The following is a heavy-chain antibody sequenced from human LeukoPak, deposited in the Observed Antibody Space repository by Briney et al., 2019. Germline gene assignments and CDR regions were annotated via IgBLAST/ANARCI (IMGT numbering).Heavy chain of an antibody. Sequence: GRSLRLSCAASGFTFSSYAMIWVRQVPGKGLEWVSVIDGSGGNIHYADSVKGRFTISRDNSKNTLFLQMNSLRAEDTAVYYCANYVQKLVPFDYWGQGTLVTVSS. CDR3: ANYVQKLVPFDY. CDR1: GFTFSSYA. J-gene: IGHJ4*02. CDR2: IDGSGGNI. V-gene: IGHV3-23*01. D-gene: IGHD6-13*01.